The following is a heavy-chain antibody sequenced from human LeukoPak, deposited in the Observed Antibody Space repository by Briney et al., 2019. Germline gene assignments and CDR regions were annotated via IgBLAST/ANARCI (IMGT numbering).Heavy chain of an antibody. D-gene: IGHD6-19*01. J-gene: IGHJ4*02. CDR2: IYPGDSDT. CDR3: ARQEAVAAYFDY. V-gene: IGHV5-51*01. CDR1: GYSFTSYW. Sequence: GESLKISCKGSGYSFTSYWIGWVRQLPGKGLEWMRIIYPGDSDTRYSPSFQGQVTISADKSISTAYLQWSSLKASDAAMYYCARQEAVAAYFDYWGQGTLVTVSS.